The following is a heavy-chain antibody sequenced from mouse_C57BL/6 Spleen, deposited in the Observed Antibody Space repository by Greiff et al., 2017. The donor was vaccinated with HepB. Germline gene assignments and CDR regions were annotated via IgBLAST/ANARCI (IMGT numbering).Heavy chain of an antibody. CDR3: ARDGNYGTHFDY. D-gene: IGHD2-1*01. CDR1: GFTFSDYY. Sequence: EVKLEESEGGLVQPGRSMKLSCTASGFTFSDYYMAWVRQVPEKGLEWVANINYDGSSTYYLDSLKSRFIISRDNAKNILYLQMSSLKSEDTATYYCARDGNYGTHFDYWGQGTTLTVSS. J-gene: IGHJ2*01. CDR2: INYDGSST. V-gene: IGHV5-16*01.